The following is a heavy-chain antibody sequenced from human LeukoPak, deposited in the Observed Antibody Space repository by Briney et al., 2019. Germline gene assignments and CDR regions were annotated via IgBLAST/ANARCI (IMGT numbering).Heavy chain of an antibody. D-gene: IGHD1-26*01. CDR3: AKIWLGRDIQRGVTVRELPPSPFDY. V-gene: IGHV3-23*01. Sequence: GGSLRLSCAASGFTFSSYAMSWVRQAPGKGLEWVSAISGSGGSTYYADSVKGRFTISRDNSKNTLYLQMNSLRAEDTAVYYCAKIWLGRDIQRGVTVRELPPSPFDYWGQGTLVTVSS. CDR2: ISGSGGST. J-gene: IGHJ4*02. CDR1: GFTFSSYA.